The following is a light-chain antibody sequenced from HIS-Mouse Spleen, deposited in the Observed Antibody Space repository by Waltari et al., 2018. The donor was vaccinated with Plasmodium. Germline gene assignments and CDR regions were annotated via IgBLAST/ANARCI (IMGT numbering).Light chain of an antibody. V-gene: IGKV1-13*02. CDR3: QQFNSYPP. Sequence: AIQFTQSPSSLSASVGDRVTITCRASQGISSALAWYQQKPGKAPKLLIYDASSLESGGPSRFSGSGSGTDFTLTISSLQPEDFATYYCQQFNSYPPFGGGTKVEIK. J-gene: IGKJ4*01. CDR1: QGISSA. CDR2: DAS.